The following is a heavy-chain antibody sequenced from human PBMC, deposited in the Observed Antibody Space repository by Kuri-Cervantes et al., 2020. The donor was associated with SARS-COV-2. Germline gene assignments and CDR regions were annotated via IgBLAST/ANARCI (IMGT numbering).Heavy chain of an antibody. Sequence: ESLKISCTVSGGSISSHYWSWIRQPPGKGLEWIGEINHSGSTNYNPSLKSRVTISVDTSKNQFSLKLSSVTAADTAVYYCARGRSTSCYPHWGQGTLVTVSS. CDR2: INHSGST. CDR3: ARGRSTSCYPH. J-gene: IGHJ4*02. V-gene: IGHV4-34*01. CDR1: GGSISSHY. D-gene: IGHD2-2*01.